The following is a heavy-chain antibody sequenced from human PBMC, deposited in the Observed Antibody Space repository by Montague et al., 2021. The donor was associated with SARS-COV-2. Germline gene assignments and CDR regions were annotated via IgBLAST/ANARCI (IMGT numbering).Heavy chain of an antibody. CDR3: ARKTRGWLSRPPYKYYFDY. CDR1: GGSFSGYY. CDR2: INHSGST. D-gene: IGHD3-22*01. Sequence: SETLSLTCAVYGGSFSGYYWSWIRQPSGKGLEWIGEINHSGSTNYNPSLKSRVTISVDTSKNQFSLKLSSVTAADTAVYYRARKTRGWLSRPPYKYYFDYWGQGTLVTVSS. J-gene: IGHJ4*02. V-gene: IGHV4-34*01.